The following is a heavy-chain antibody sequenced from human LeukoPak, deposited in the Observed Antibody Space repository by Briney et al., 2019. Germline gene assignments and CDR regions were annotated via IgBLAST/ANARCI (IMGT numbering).Heavy chain of an antibody. D-gene: IGHD3-3*01. CDR1: GGSISSSSYY. CDR3: ARHYYDFWSGYLDWFDP. J-gene: IGHJ5*02. Sequence: SETLSLTCTVSGGSISSSSYYWGWIRQPPGKGLERIGSIYYSGSTYYNPSLKSRVTISVDTSKNQFSLKLSSVTAADTAVYYCARHYYDFWSGYLDWFDPWGQGTLVTVSS. V-gene: IGHV4-39*01. CDR2: IYYSGST.